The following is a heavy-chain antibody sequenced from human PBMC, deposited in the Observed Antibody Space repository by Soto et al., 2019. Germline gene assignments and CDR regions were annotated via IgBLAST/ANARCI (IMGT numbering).Heavy chain of an antibody. J-gene: IGHJ6*02. V-gene: IGHV6-1*01. CDR1: GDSVSSDTAA. CDR2: TYYKSKWNN. D-gene: IGHD3-10*01. Sequence: PSPTLSLTCAISGDSVSSDTAAWIWIRQSPSRGLEWLGRTYYKSKWNNDYALSVKSRITISPDTSQNQFSLDLDSVTPEDTAVYYCVGVTLFRGMDVCGQGPPVPVFS. CDR3: VGVTLFRGMDV.